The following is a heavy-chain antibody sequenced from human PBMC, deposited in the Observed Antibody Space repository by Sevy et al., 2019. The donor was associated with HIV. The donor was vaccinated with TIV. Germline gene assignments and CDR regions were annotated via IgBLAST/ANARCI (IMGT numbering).Heavy chain of an antibody. J-gene: IGHJ5*02. CDR1: GDSVSSNSAA. CDR2: TYYRSKWYN. V-gene: IGHV6-1*01. D-gene: IGHD1-26*01. Sequence: SQTVSLTCAISGDSVSSNSAAWNWIRQSPSRGLEWLGRTYYRSKWYNDYAVSVKSRISINPDTSKNQFSLQLNSVTPEDTAVYDSATGIPEWELGGHWFDPWGQGTLVTVSS. CDR3: ATGIPEWELGGHWFDP.